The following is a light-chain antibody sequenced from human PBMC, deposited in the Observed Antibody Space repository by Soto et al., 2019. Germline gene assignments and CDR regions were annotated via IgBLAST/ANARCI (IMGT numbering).Light chain of an antibody. J-gene: IGKJ4*01. V-gene: IGKV3-15*01. CDR1: QSVSSD. Sequence: EIVMTQSPATLSVSPGERVTLSCRASQSVSSDLAWYQQKPGQAPGLLIYDASTRATGIPVRFSGSGSGTEFTLTISRLQSEDFALYYCQQYNKWPPLTFGGGTKVEI. CDR2: DAS. CDR3: QQYNKWPPLT.